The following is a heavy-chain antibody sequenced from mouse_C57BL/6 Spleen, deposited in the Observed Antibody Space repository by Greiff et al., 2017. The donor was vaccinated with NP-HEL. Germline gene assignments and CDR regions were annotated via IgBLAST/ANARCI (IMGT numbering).Heavy chain of an antibody. CDR3: ARNYYGSSRDAMDY. CDR2: IWTGGGT. D-gene: IGHD1-1*01. J-gene: IGHJ4*01. Sequence: VKLLESGPGLVAPSQSLSITCTVSGFSLTSYAISWVRQPPGKGLEWLGVIWTGGGTNYNSALKSRLSNSKDNSKSKVVLKMNSLQTDDTARYYWARNYYGSSRDAMDYWGQGTSVTVSS. V-gene: IGHV2-9-1*01. CDR1: GFSLTSYA.